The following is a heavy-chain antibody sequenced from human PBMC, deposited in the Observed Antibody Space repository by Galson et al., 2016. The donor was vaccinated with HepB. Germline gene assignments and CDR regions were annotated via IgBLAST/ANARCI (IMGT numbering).Heavy chain of an antibody. J-gene: IGHJ4*02. CDR2: IYYSGST. Sequence: SETLSLTCDVDGGSFSGYYWSWIRQPPGKGLEWIGYIYYSGSTNYNPSLKSRVTISVDTSKNQFSLKLSSVTAADTAVYYCARHPVGGVKSFDYWGQGTLVTVSS. CDR1: GGSFSGYY. V-gene: IGHV4-59*01. D-gene: IGHD3-16*01. CDR3: ARHPVGGVKSFDY.